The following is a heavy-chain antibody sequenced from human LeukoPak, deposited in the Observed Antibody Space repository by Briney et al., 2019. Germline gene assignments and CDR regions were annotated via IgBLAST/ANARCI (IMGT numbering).Heavy chain of an antibody. CDR3: ARVGSSTTLDAFDI. Sequence: SETLSLTCTVSGGSISSYYWSWLRQPAGKGLEWIGRIYTSGSTNYNPSLKSRVTMSVDTSKNQFSLKLSSVTAADTAVYYCARVGSSTTLDAFDIWGQGTMVTVSS. CDR1: GGSISSYY. D-gene: IGHD2-2*01. J-gene: IGHJ3*02. V-gene: IGHV4-4*07. CDR2: IYTSGST.